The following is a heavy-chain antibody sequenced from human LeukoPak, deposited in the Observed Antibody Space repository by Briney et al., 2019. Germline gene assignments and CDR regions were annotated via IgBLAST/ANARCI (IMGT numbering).Heavy chain of an antibody. CDR2: ISAYNGNT. V-gene: IGHV1-18*01. Sequence: ASVKVSCKASGYTFTSYGISWVRQAPGQGLEWMGWISAYNGNTNYAQKLQGRVTMTTDTSTSTAYMEPRSLRSDDTAVYYCARDQEYYYGSGSSDWGQGTLVTVSS. D-gene: IGHD3-10*01. CDR3: ARDQEYYYGSGSSD. CDR1: GYTFTSYG. J-gene: IGHJ4*02.